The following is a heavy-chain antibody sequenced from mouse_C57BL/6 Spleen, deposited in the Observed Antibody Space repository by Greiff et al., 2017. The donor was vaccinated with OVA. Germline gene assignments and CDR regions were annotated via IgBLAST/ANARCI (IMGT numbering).Heavy chain of an antibody. D-gene: IGHD2-1*01. J-gene: IGHJ1*03. CDR2: IYPGSGST. V-gene: IGHV1-55*01. CDR3: ARLDYYYWYFDV. CDR1: GYTFTSYW. Sequence: QVQLQQPGAELVKPGASVKMSCKASGYTFTSYWITWVKQRPGQGLEWIGDIYPGSGSTNYNEKFKSKATLTVDTSSSTAYRQLSSLTSEDSAVYYCARLDYYYWYFDVWGTGTTVTVSS.